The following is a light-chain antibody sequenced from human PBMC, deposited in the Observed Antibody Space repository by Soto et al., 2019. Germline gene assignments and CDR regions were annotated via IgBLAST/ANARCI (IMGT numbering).Light chain of an antibody. V-gene: IGKV3-20*01. CDR3: QQFGTIPFT. Sequence: EIVLTQSPGTLSLSPGERATLSCRASQSVSSTYLGWYQQKSGQAPRLLISGASNRATGIPDRFSGSGSGTDFTLTISRLAPEDFAVYYCQQFGTIPFTFGPGTKVDV. CDR2: GAS. CDR1: QSVSSTY. J-gene: IGKJ3*01.